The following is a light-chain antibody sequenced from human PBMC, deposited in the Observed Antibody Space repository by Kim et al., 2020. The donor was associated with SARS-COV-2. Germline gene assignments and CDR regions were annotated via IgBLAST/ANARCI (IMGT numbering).Light chain of an antibody. J-gene: IGKJ1*01. CDR1: QGIRLS. Sequence: ASVGDRVTVTCRASQGIRLSLGWYQQKPGKAPKLLIYAASILQSRVPSRFSGSGSGTDFTLTISSLQPEDFATYYCLQDYNYPWTFGQGTKVDIK. CDR3: LQDYNYPWT. V-gene: IGKV1-6*01. CDR2: AAS.